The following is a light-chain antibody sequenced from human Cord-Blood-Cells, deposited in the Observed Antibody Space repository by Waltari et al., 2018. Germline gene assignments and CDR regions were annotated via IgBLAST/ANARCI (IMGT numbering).Light chain of an antibody. J-gene: IGKJ1*01. CDR2: AAS. V-gene: IGKV1-39*01. CDR3: QQSYSTPRT. CDR1: QGSRND. Sequence: DIQMTQSTSSLSASVGDRVTITCRASQGSRNDLSWYQQKPGKAPKLLIYAASSLQSGVPSRFSGSGSGTDFTLTISSLQPEDFATYYCQQSYSTPRTFGQGTKVEIK.